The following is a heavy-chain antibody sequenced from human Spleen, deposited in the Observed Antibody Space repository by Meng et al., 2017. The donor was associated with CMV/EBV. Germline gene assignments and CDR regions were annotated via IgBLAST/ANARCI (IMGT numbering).Heavy chain of an antibody. CDR1: GFTFRGSW. V-gene: IGHV3-74*01. CDR2: INSDESSA. Sequence: GGSLRLSCSASGFTFRGSWMHWVRKVPGKGLLWVSGINSDESSASYADSVKGRFTISRDNARNTLYLQINSLRPEDTAVYYCARDLFPNYYYYGLDVWGQGTTVTVSS. J-gene: IGHJ6*02. CDR3: ARDLFPNYYYYGLDV.